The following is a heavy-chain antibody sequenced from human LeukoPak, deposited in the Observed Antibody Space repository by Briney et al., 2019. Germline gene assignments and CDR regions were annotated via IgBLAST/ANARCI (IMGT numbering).Heavy chain of an antibody. J-gene: IGHJ4*02. Sequence: PGGSLRLSCAASGFTFSSYSMNWVRQAPGKGLEWVSYISSSSSTIYYADSVKGRFTISRDNAKNSLYLQMSSLRAEDTALYFCAKDPRVAAAYYFDYWGQGTLVTVSS. V-gene: IGHV3-48*01. CDR1: GFTFSSYS. CDR2: ISSSSSTI. CDR3: AKDPRVAAAYYFDY. D-gene: IGHD2-2*01.